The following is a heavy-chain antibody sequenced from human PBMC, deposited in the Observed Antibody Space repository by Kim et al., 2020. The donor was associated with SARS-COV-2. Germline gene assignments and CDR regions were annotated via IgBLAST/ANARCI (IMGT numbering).Heavy chain of an antibody. CDR3: AAGTEYGSAYDP. Sequence: SVKVSCKASGSIFSSSIITWVRQAPGQGLEWMGRIIPIVGTSNYAQKFQGRVTITADKSTSTAYMELSSLRYEDTAVYYCAAGTEYGSAYDPWGQGTLVTVSS. J-gene: IGHJ5*02. CDR1: GSIFSSSI. V-gene: IGHV1-69*08. D-gene: IGHD3-10*01. CDR2: IIPIVGTS.